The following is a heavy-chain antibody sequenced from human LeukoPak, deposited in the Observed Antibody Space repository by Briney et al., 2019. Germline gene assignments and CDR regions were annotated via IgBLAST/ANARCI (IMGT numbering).Heavy chain of an antibody. D-gene: IGHD2-15*01. V-gene: IGHV4-59*01. J-gene: IGHJ6*03. CDR2: IYYSGST. CDR1: GGSLSSYY. CDR3: ARMVVAATWTNYYYYYMDV. Sequence: SETLSLTCTVSGGSLSSYYWSWIRQPPGKGLEWIGYIYYSGSTNYNPSLKSRVTISVDTSKNQFSLKLSSVTAADTAVYYCARMVVAATWTNYYYYYMDVWGKGTTVTVSS.